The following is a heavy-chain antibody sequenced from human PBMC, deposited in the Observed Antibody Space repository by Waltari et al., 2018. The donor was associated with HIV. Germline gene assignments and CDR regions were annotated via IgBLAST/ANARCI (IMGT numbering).Heavy chain of an antibody. D-gene: IGHD6-19*01. V-gene: IGHV3-73*01. Sequence: EVQLVESGGGLVQPGGSLKPSCAASGFTFRCSTMHWVRQASGKGLEWVGRIRTKANSYATAYAASVKGRFIISRDDSKNTAYLQMNNLKTEDTAVYYCTRLVAAVAGTGYWGQGTLVTVSS. CDR2: IRTKANSYAT. J-gene: IGHJ4*02. CDR3: TRLVAAVAGTGY. CDR1: GFTFRCST.